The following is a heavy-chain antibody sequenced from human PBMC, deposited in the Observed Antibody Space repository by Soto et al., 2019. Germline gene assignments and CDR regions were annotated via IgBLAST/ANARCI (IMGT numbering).Heavy chain of an antibody. V-gene: IGHV3-21*01. Sequence: GGSLRLSCAASGFTFSSDGMNWVRQAPGKGLEWVSSISNTGSHVYYADSVKGRFTISRDNSKNSLHLQMNSLRAEDTAVYYCARESYSYGYDGMDVWGQGTTVTVSS. J-gene: IGHJ6*02. D-gene: IGHD5-18*01. CDR1: GFTFSSDG. CDR3: ARESYSYGYDGMDV. CDR2: ISNTGSHV.